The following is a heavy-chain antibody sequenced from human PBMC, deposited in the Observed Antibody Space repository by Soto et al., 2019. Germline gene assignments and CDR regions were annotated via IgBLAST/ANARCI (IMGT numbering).Heavy chain of an antibody. Sequence: LGESLKISXKGFGYRFSSYWIGWVRQMPGKGPEWMGIFFPGDSDTRYSPSFQGQVTISADKSINTAYLQWFSLKASDTAMYYCALSSVAAAGFDFWGPGTPVTVSS. CDR1: GYRFSSYW. D-gene: IGHD6-13*01. V-gene: IGHV5-51*01. CDR2: FFPGDSDT. J-gene: IGHJ4*02. CDR3: ALSSVAAAGFDF.